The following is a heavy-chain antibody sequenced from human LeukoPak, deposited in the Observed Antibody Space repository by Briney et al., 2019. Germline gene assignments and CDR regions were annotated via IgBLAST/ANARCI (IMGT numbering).Heavy chain of an antibody. J-gene: IGHJ4*02. D-gene: IGHD2-15*01. V-gene: IGHV1-8*01. Sequence: GASVKVSCKASGYTFTSYDINWVRQATGQGLEWMGWMNPNSGNTGYAQKFQGRVTMTRNTSISTAYMELSSLRSEDTAVYYCARVGYCSGGSCYLPDYWGQGTLVTVSS. CDR2: MNPNSGNT. CDR1: GYTFTSYD. CDR3: ARVGYCSGGSCYLPDY.